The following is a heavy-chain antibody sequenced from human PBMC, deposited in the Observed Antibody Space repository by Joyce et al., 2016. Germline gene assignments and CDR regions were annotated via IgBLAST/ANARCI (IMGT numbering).Heavy chain of an antibody. D-gene: IGHD4-23*01. J-gene: IGHJ4*02. Sequence: QVQLVQSGAEVKNPGASVKVSCKASGFSFSGYYIHWVRQAPGQGLEWMGWINPDRGDTIYAQKFQGRVTMTRDTSISTVYLELGRLTSDDTALYYYAREYGGTFYFDYWGQVTLVTVSS. CDR3: AREYGGTFYFDY. V-gene: IGHV1-2*02. CDR1: GFSFSGYY. CDR2: INPDRGDT.